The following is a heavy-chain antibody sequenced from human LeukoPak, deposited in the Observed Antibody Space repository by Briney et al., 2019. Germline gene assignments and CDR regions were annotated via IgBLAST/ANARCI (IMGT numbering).Heavy chain of an antibody. CDR2: ISGSGGST. D-gene: IGHD1-1*01. CDR3: AKANWNDVDYYYYYGMDV. V-gene: IGHV3-23*01. Sequence: GGSLRLSCAASGFTVSSNYMSWVRQAPGKGLEWVSAISGSGGSTYYADSVKGRFTISRDNSKNTLYLQMNSLRAEDTAVYYCAKANWNDVDYYYYYGMDVWGQGTTVTVAS. CDR1: GFTVSSNY. J-gene: IGHJ6*02.